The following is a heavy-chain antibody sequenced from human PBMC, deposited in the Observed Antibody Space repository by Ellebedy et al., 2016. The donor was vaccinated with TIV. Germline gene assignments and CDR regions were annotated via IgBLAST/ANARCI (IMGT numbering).Heavy chain of an antibody. J-gene: IGHJ4*02. CDR1: GFTFSNYG. V-gene: IGHV3-33*01. CDR2: IWFDGSNE. Sequence: GESLKIPCVVSGFTFSNYGMHWVRQAPGKGLEWVAVIWFDGSNEYYADSVKGRFTISRYNAKDTLHLQMNSVRVEDTAVYYCARAVGSWGTGAPYWGQGTLVSVSS. CDR3: ARAVGSWGTGAPY. D-gene: IGHD3-16*01.